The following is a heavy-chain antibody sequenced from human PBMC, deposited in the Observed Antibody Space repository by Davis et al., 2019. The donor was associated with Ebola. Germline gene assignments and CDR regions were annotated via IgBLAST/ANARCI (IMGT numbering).Heavy chain of an antibody. CDR1: GFTFSSYS. CDR2: ISSSSSTI. Sequence: GESLKISCAASGFTFSSYSMNWVRQAPGKGLKWVSYISSSSSTIYYADSVKGRFTVSRDNAKNSLYLQMNSLRAEDTAVYYCARESGPAYFDYWGQGTLVTVSS. CDR3: ARESGPAYFDY. J-gene: IGHJ4*02. D-gene: IGHD3-10*01. V-gene: IGHV3-48*01.